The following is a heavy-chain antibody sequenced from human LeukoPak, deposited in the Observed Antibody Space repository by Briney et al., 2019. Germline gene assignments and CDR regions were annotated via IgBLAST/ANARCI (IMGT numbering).Heavy chain of an antibody. CDR1: GGTFSSYA. Sequence: GASVKVSCKASGGTFSSYAISWVGQAPGQGLEWMGGIIPIFGTANYAQKFQGRVTITADESTSTAYMELSSLRSEDTAVYYCARDGSWYYYDSSGLRDAFDIWGQGTMVAVSS. J-gene: IGHJ3*02. V-gene: IGHV1-69*13. CDR2: IIPIFGTA. CDR3: ARDGSWYYYDSSGLRDAFDI. D-gene: IGHD3-22*01.